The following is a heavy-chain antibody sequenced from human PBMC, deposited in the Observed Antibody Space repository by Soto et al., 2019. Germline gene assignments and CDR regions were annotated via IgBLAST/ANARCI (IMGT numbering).Heavy chain of an antibody. CDR1: GFTFSNYA. J-gene: IGHJ4*02. D-gene: IGHD1-1*01. CDR2: ISYDGSNK. V-gene: IGHV3-30-3*01. CDR3: ASEQLAVLRGVLDY. Sequence: GGSLRLSCAASGFTFSNYAMHWVRQAPGKGLEWVAVISYDGSNKYYADSVKGRFTISRDNSKNTLYLQMNSLRAEDTAVYYCASEQLAVLRGVLDYWGQGTLVTISS.